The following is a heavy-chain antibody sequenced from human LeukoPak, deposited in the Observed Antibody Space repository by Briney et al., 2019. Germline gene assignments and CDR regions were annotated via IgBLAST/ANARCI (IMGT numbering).Heavy chain of an antibody. Sequence: SETLSLTCTVSGGSISSYYWSWIRQPPGKGLEWIGYIYYSGSTNYNPSLKSRVTISVDTSKNQFSLKLSSVTAADTAVYYCARQVNGWGAFDIWGQGTMVTVSS. CDR3: ARQVNGWGAFDI. CDR2: IYYSGST. CDR1: GGSISSYY. D-gene: IGHD3-16*01. V-gene: IGHV4-59*08. J-gene: IGHJ3*02.